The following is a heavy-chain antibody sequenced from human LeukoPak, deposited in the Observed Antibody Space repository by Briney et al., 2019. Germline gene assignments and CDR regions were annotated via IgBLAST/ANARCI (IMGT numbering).Heavy chain of an antibody. Sequence: PGGSLRLSCAASGFTFSSYAMSWVRQAPGKGLEWVSAISGSGGSTYYADSVKGRFTISRDNSKNTLYLQMNSLRAEDTAVYYCAKESIVGATTPRWFDYWGQGTLVTVSS. CDR3: AKESIVGATTPRWFDY. V-gene: IGHV3-23*01. CDR2: ISGSGGST. J-gene: IGHJ4*02. CDR1: GFTFSSYA. D-gene: IGHD1-26*01.